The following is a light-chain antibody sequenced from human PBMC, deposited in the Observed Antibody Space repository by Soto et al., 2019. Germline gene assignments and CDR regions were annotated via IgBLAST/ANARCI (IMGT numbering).Light chain of an antibody. V-gene: IGKV1-5*03. CDR3: QHFGNSLWK. CDR2: KAS. CDR1: QSISSW. J-gene: IGKJ1*01. Sequence: IQMTQSPSTLSASVGDRVTITCRASQSISSWLAWYQQKPGKAPKLLIYKASSLESGVPSRFSGSGSGTEFTLTISGLEPEDFAVYYCQHFGNSLWKFGQGTKVDIK.